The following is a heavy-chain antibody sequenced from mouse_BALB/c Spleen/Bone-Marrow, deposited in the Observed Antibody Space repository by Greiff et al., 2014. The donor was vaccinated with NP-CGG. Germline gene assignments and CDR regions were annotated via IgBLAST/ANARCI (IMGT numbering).Heavy chain of an antibody. J-gene: IGHJ3*01. D-gene: IGHD1-1*01. CDR2: INPSTGYT. Sequence: QVQLQQSGAELAKPGASVKMSCKASGYTFTSYWMHWVKQRPGQGLEWIGCINPSTGYTEYNQKFKDKATLTADKSSSTAYMQLSSLTSEDSAVYYCAREGYYGSPFAYWGQGTLVTVSA. CDR1: GYTFTSYW. V-gene: IGHV1-7*01. CDR3: AREGYYGSPFAY.